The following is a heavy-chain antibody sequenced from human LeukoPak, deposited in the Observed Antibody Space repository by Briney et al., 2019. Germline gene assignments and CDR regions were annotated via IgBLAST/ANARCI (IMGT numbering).Heavy chain of an antibody. CDR2: ISSSSSYI. CDR1: GFTFSSYS. D-gene: IGHD1-26*01. J-gene: IGHJ4*02. Sequence: PGGSLRLSCAASGFTFSSYSMNWVRQAPGKGLEWVSSISSSSSYIYYADSVKGRFTISRDNAKNSLYLQMNSLRAEDTAVYYCARDGRYRGSYYDFDYWGKGPLVTVS. V-gene: IGHV3-21*01. CDR3: ARDGRYRGSYYDFDY.